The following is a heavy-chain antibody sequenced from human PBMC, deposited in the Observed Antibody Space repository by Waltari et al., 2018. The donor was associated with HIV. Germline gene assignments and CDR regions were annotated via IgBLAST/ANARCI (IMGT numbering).Heavy chain of an antibody. Sequence: QVQLVQSGAEVKKPGASVKVSCKASGYTFISYYMHWVRQAPGQGLEWMGIINPSGNSTSYVQKCQGRLTMTRDTSTSTVYMELSSLRSEDMAVYYCARAPCSGGSCRLFDYWGQGTLVTVSS. CDR1: GYTFISYY. J-gene: IGHJ4*02. CDR3: ARAPCSGGSCRLFDY. CDR2: INPSGNST. V-gene: IGHV1-46*01. D-gene: IGHD2-15*01.